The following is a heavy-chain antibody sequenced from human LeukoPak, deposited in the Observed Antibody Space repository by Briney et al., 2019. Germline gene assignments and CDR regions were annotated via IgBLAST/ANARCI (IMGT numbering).Heavy chain of an antibody. V-gene: IGHV3-66*01. D-gene: IGHD2-2*01. J-gene: IGHJ2*01. CDR2: IYSGGST. CDR3: ARGPTTSYWYFDL. CDR1: GFTVSSNY. Sequence: GGSLRLSCAASGFTVSSNYMSWVRQAPGKGLEWVSVIYSGGSTYYADSVKGRYTISRDNSKNTLYLQMNSLRAEDTAVYYCARGPTTSYWYFDLWGRGTLVTVSS.